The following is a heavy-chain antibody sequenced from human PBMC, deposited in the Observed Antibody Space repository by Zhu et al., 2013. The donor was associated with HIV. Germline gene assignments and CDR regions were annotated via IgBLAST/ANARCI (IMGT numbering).Heavy chain of an antibody. V-gene: IGHV1-2*02. D-gene: IGHD3-16*01. Sequence: QGQLVQSGAEVKKPGASVKVSCKASGYTFTGHFIHWVRQAPGQGLEWMGWINPNSGATNYAQNFQGRVTMTRDTSITTAYMDLSRLRSDDTAVYYCARRSPGGNWFDPWGQGTLVTVSS. CDR3: ARRSPGGNWFDP. J-gene: IGHJ5*02. CDR1: GYTFTGHF. CDR2: INPNSGAT.